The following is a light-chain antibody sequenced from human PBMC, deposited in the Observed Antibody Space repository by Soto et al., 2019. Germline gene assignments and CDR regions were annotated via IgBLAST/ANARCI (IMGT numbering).Light chain of an antibody. CDR2: GAS. J-gene: IGKJ5*01. CDR1: QSVSSSF. Sequence: EIFLTQSPFTLSLSPAEVATLSCSASQSVSSSFLAWYQQKPGQAPRLLIYGASSRATGIPDRFSGSGSGTDFTLTISRLEPEDFATYYCQQANSFPITFGQGTRLEIK. V-gene: IGKV3-20*01. CDR3: QQANSFPIT.